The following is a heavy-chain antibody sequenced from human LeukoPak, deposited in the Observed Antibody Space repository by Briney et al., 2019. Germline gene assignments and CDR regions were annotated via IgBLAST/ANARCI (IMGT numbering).Heavy chain of an antibody. CDR3: AKSGYCSSTSCNYYYYGMDV. Sequence: GGSLRLSCAASGFTFSSYEMNWVRQTPGKGLEWVSAISGSGGSTYYANSVKGRFTISRDNSKNTLYLQMNSLRAEDTAVYYCAKSGYCSSTSCNYYYYGMDVWGQGTTVTVSS. CDR1: GFTFSSYE. CDR2: ISGSGGST. V-gene: IGHV3-23*01. J-gene: IGHJ6*02. D-gene: IGHD2-2*01.